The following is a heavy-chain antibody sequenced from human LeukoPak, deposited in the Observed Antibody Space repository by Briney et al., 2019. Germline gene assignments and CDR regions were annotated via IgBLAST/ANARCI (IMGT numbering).Heavy chain of an antibody. CDR2: IYPGDSDT. J-gene: IGHJ3*02. Sequence: GESLKISCKGSGYSFTSYWIGWVRQVPGKGLEWMGIIYPGDSDTRYSPSFQGQVTISADKSISTAYLQWSSLKASDTAMYYCARNDIVVVPAAMWNAFDIWGQGTMVTVSS. V-gene: IGHV5-51*01. D-gene: IGHD2-2*01. CDR1: GYSFTSYW. CDR3: ARNDIVVVPAAMWNAFDI.